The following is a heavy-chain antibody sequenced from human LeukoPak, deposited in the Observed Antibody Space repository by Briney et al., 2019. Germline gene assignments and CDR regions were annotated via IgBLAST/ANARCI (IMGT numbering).Heavy chain of an antibody. CDR2: ISAYNGNT. CDR3: ARGTTYYYDSSGSVGYFQH. Sequence: ASVKVSCXASGYTFTSYGISWVRQAPGQGLEWMGWISAYNGNTNYAQKLQGRVTMTTDTFTSTAYMELSRLRSDDTAVYYCARGTTYYYDSSGSVGYFQHWGQGTLVTVSS. CDR1: GYTFTSYG. V-gene: IGHV1-18*01. J-gene: IGHJ1*01. D-gene: IGHD3-22*01.